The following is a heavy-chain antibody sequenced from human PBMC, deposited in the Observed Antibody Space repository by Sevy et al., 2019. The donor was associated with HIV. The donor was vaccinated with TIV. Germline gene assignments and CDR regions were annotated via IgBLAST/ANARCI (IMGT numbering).Heavy chain of an antibody. CDR3: ARVVAYCSGGSCFPGYYYGMDV. Sequence: GGSLRLSCAASGFTFSNYNMSWVRQAPGKGLEWVSSISSSSRYIYYADSMKGRFTISRDNAKNSLYLQMNSLRAEDTAVYYWARVVAYCSGGSCFPGYYYGMDVWGQGTTVTVSS. CDR2: ISSSSRYI. V-gene: IGHV3-21*01. CDR1: GFTFSNYN. D-gene: IGHD2-15*01. J-gene: IGHJ6*02.